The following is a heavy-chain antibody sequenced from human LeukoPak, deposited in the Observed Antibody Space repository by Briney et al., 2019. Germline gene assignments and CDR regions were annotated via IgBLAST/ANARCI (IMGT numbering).Heavy chain of an antibody. V-gene: IGHV6-1*01. D-gene: IGHD4-17*01. CDR3: ARDEYGDYYGMDV. CDR2: TYYRSRWGN. CDR1: GDSVSNNIAT. J-gene: IGHJ6*02. Sequence: SQTLSLTCAISGDSVSNNIATWNWVRQSPSRGLEWLGRTYYRSRWGNDYAISVKSRITINPDTSRNQFSLQLNSVTPEDTAVYYCARDEYGDYYGMDVWGQGTTVTVSS.